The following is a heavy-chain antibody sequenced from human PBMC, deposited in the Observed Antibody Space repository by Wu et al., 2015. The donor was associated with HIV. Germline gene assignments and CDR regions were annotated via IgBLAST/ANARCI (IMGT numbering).Heavy chain of an antibody. D-gene: IGHD5-12*01. J-gene: IGHJ6*02. CDR1: GDGFTSYA. V-gene: IGHV1-69*05. CDR2: INPLFGTT. CDR3: ARNTDSVATSLYSLGV. Sequence: QAQLVQFGDEVKKPGSSVKVTCKASGDGFTSYAVSWVRQAPGQGLEWMGGINPLFGTTKHVQRFQDRVTFSTDESKSTVYMELSSLRNEDTAVYYCARNTDSVATSLYSLGVWGHGTTVTVSS.